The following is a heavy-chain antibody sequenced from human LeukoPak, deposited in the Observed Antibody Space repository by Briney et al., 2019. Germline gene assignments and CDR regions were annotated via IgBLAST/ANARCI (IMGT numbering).Heavy chain of an antibody. J-gene: IGHJ4*02. CDR3: AKDLSTIPTHYFDY. CDR1: GFIFSSYV. CDR2: ISYDGSNK. V-gene: IGHV3-30*18. D-gene: IGHD3-3*01. Sequence: GGSLKLSCAASGFIFSSYVMHWVRQAPGKGLEWVAVISYDGSNKHYADSVEGRFTISRDNSKNTLYLQMNSLRGEDTAVYYCAKDLSTIPTHYFDYWGQGTLVTVSS.